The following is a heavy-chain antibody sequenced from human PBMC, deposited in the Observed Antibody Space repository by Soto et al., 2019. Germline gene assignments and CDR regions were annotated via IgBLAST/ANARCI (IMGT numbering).Heavy chain of an antibody. CDR2: FDPEDGET. CDR1: GYTLTDLS. J-gene: IGHJ4*02. V-gene: IGHV1-24*01. CDR3: ATDQGTGNDY. Sequence: ASVKVSCKFSGYTLTDLSIHWVRQAPGKGLEWMGGFDPEDGETTYAQKFQGRVTMSEDTSTDTAYMELSSLRSEDTAVYYCATDQGTGNDYWGQGTLVTVSS. D-gene: IGHD2-8*02.